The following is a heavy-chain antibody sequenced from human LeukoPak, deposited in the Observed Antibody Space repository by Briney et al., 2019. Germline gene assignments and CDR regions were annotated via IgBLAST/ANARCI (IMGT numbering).Heavy chain of an antibody. CDR1: GDSVSSNSAA. Sequence: SQTLSLTCAISGDSVSSNSAAWNWIRQSPSRGLEWLGRTYYRSKWYNDYAVSVKSRITINPDTSKNQFSLQLNSVTPEDTAVYYCARVAGARLERLRYFDWPYFDYWGQGTLVTVSS. CDR2: TYYRSKWYN. V-gene: IGHV6-1*01. CDR3: ARVAGARLERLRYFDWPYFDY. J-gene: IGHJ4*02. D-gene: IGHD3-9*01.